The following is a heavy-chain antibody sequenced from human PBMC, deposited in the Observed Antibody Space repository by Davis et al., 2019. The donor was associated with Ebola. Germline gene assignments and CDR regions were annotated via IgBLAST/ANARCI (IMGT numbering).Heavy chain of an antibody. CDR3: ARDQAYDSTGYCDY. CDR1: GFTFSSYG. V-gene: IGHV1-18*04. D-gene: IGHD3-22*01. J-gene: IGHJ4*02. CDR2: ISAHNGNT. Sequence: ASVKVSCKASGFTFSSYGFSWVRQVPGQGLEWMGWISAHNGNTKYVQSLQGRVTMTTDTSTSTASMEPRSLRSDDTAVYYCARDQAYDSTGYCDYWGQGTLVTVSS.